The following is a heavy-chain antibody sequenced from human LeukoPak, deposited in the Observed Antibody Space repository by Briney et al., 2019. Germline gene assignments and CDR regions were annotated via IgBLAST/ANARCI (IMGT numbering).Heavy chain of an antibody. CDR2: INPNSGGT. V-gene: IGHV1-2*02. Sequence: ASVKVSCKPSGYTFTGYYMHWVRQAPGQGLEWMGWINPNSGGTNYAQKFQGRVTMTRDTSISTAYMELSRLRSDDTAVYYCAIVRVDIVATIGLDYWGQGTLVTVSS. CDR3: AIVRVDIVATIGLDY. D-gene: IGHD5-12*01. J-gene: IGHJ4*02. CDR1: GYTFTGYY.